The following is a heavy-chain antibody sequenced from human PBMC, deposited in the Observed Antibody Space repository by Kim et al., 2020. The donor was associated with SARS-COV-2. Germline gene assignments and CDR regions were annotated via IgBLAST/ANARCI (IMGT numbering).Heavy chain of an antibody. D-gene: IGHD6-19*01. J-gene: IGHJ6*02. V-gene: IGHV1-69*13. Sequence: ASVKVSCKASGGTFSSYAISWVRQAPGQGLEWMGGIIPIFGTANYAQKFQGRVTITADESTSTAYMELSSLRSEDTAVYYCARDREQQWLVLDYYYGMDVWGQGTTVTVSS. CDR2: IIPIFGTA. CDR3: ARDREQQWLVLDYYYGMDV. CDR1: GGTFSSYA.